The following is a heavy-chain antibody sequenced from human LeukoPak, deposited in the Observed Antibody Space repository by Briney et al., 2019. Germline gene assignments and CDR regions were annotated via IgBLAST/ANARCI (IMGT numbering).Heavy chain of an antibody. CDR2: ISYDGGNT. CDR1: GFTFSSYA. D-gene: IGHD3-10*01. J-gene: IGHJ4*02. CDR3: ARDSTYYYGSGSSGPHYFDY. V-gene: IGHV3-30*01. Sequence: PGRSLRLSCAASGFTFSSYAMHCVRQAPGKGLEWVAVISYDGGNTYYADSVKGRFTISRDNSKNTLYLQLNSLRAEDTAVYYCARDSTYYYGSGSSGPHYFDYWGQGTLVTVSS.